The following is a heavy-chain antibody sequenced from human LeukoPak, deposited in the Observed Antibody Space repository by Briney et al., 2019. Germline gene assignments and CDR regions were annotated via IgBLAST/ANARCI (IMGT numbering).Heavy chain of an antibody. J-gene: IGHJ4*02. CDR3: ARLPPSVFGVGTGDFDY. CDR2: ISYDGSKT. CDR1: GFSFSTYG. Sequence: GGSLRLSCEVSGFSFSTYGMYWVRQAPGKGLESVAVISYDGSKTYYADSVKGRSTISRDNPKNTVYLQLNSPRAEDTAVYYCARLPPSVFGVGTGDFDYWGQGTLVTVSS. V-gene: IGHV3-30*03. D-gene: IGHD2-8*02.